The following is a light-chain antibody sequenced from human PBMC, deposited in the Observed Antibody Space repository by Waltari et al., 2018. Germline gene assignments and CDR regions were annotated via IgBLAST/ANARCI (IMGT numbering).Light chain of an antibody. CDR3: QSYDTSLSVV. CDR2: GII. J-gene: IGLJ2*01. Sequence: QSVLTQPPSVSGAPGQRVTISCTGSGSHIGAGYDVHWYQQIPGKAPNLLIYGIINRPSGVPARFSGSQPGTSASLAITGLQADDEADYYCQSYDTSLSVVFGGGTKLTVL. V-gene: IGLV1-40*01. CDR1: GSHIGAGYD.